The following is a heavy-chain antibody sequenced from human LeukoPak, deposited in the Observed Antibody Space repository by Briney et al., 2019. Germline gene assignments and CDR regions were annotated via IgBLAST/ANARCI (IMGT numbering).Heavy chain of an antibody. Sequence: SETLSLTCTVSGGSISSYYWSWVRQPPGKGLEWIGYIYYSGSTNYNPSLKSRVTISVDTSKNQFSLKLSSVTAADTAVYYCARGSSDFDYWGQGTLVTVSS. CDR3: ARGSSDFDY. D-gene: IGHD6-6*01. V-gene: IGHV4-59*01. CDR2: IYYSGST. CDR1: GGSISSYY. J-gene: IGHJ4*02.